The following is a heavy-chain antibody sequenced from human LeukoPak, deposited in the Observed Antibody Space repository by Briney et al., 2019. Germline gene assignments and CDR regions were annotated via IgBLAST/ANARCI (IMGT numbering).Heavy chain of an antibody. J-gene: IGHJ6*02. D-gene: IGHD3-10*01. CDR1: GFTFSSYS. CDR2: ISSSSSYI. CDR3: ARATYYYGSVSYFKDFYYYYGMDV. Sequence: PGGSLRLSCAASGFTFSSYSMNWVRQAPGKGLEWVSSISSSSSYIYYADSVKGRFTISRDNAKNSLYLQMNSLRAEDTAVYYCARATYYYGSVSYFKDFYYYYGMDVWGQGTTVTVSS. V-gene: IGHV3-21*01.